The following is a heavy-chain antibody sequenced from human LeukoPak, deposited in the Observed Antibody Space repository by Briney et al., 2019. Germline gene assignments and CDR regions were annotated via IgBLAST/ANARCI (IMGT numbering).Heavy chain of an antibody. V-gene: IGHV4-59*01. CDR2: IYYSGST. D-gene: IGHD6-13*01. CDR1: GGSISSYY. Sequence: SETLSLTCTVSGGSISSYYWSWIRQPPGKGLEWIGYIYYSGSTNYNPSLKSRVTISVDTSKNQLSLKLSSVTAADTAVYYCARSLRSGSSWYEAGNWFDPWGQGTLVTVSS. CDR3: ARSLRSGSSWYEAGNWFDP. J-gene: IGHJ5*02.